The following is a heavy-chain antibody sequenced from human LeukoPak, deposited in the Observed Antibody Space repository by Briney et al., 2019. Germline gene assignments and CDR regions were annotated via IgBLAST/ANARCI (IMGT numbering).Heavy chain of an antibody. V-gene: IGHV3-23*01. CDR3: AKDPTPFVGASAD. CDR1: GFTFSSYA. D-gene: IGHD1-26*01. Sequence: AGGSLRLSCAASGFTFSSYAMSWVRQAPGKGLEWVSTITGSGDNTYYTDSVKGRFTFSRDNSKSTLYLQMNSLRAEDTAVYYCAKDPTPFVGASADWGQETLVTVSS. J-gene: IGHJ4*02. CDR2: ITGSGDNT.